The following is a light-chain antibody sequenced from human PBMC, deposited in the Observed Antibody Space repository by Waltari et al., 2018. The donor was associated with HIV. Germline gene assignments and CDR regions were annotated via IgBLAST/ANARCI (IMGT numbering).Light chain of an antibody. CDR3: NSYTSTTTRWL. Sequence: QSALTQPASVSGSPGQSIIISCTGTSSDVGDYNYVSWYQQHPGKAPKLIIFDVGNRPSGVSNRFSGSKSGNTASLTISGLQTEDEADYYGNSYTSTTTRWLFGGGTRLTVL. CDR1: SSDVGDYNY. CDR2: DVG. V-gene: IGLV2-14*03. J-gene: IGLJ3*02.